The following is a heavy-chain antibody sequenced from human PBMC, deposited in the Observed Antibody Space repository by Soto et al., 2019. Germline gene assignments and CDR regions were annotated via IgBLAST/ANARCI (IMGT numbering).Heavy chain of an antibody. D-gene: IGHD6-13*01. CDR1: GFTFSNAW. CDR2: IKSKTDGGTT. CDR3: TTTSYSSYYYYYGMDV. Sequence: PGGSLRLSCAASGFTFSNAWMNWVRQAPGKGLEWVGRIKSKTDGGTTDYAAPVKGRFTISRDDSKNTLYLQMKSLKTEDTAVYYCTTTSYSSYYYYYGMDVWGQGTTVTVS. J-gene: IGHJ6*02. V-gene: IGHV3-15*07.